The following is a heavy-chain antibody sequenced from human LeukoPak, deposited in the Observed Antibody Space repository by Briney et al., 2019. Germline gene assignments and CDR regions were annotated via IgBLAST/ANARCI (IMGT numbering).Heavy chain of an antibody. J-gene: IGHJ4*02. CDR2: IYYSGST. V-gene: IGHV4-39*02. Sequence: SETLSLTCTVSGGSISSSSYYWGWIRQPPGKGLEWIGSIYYSGSTYYNPSLKSRVTISVDTSKNQFSLKLSSVTAADTAVYYCAREASYSSSWYGGSVDYWGQGTLVTVSS. CDR3: AREASYSSSWYGGSVDY. CDR1: GGSISSSSYY. D-gene: IGHD6-13*01.